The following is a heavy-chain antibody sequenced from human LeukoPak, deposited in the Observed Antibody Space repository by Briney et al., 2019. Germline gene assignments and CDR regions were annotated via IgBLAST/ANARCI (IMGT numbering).Heavy chain of an antibody. CDR2: IKQDGSEK. CDR3: ARDYLGPFDC. D-gene: IGHD3-16*02. V-gene: IGHV3-7*04. CDR1: GFTLSSYW. Sequence: GGSLRLSCAASGFTLSSYWMSWVRQAPGKGLEWVANIKQDGSEKYYVDSVKGRFTISRDNAKNSLYLQMNSLRAEDTAVYYCARDYLGPFDCWGQGTLVTVSS. J-gene: IGHJ4*02.